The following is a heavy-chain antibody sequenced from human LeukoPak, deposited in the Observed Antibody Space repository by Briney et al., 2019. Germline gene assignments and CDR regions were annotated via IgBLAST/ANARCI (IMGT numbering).Heavy chain of an antibody. CDR2: MNPNSGGT. J-gene: IGHJ4*02. Sequence: ASVTVSCKASGYTFTDYYMHWMRQAPGQGPEWMGWMNPNSGGTNYAQKFQGRVTMTRDTPITTAYMELSSLRSDDTAVYYCAPRRVAADKGFDYWGQGTLVTVSS. CDR3: APRRVAADKGFDY. D-gene: IGHD6-19*01. V-gene: IGHV1-2*02. CDR1: GYTFTDYY.